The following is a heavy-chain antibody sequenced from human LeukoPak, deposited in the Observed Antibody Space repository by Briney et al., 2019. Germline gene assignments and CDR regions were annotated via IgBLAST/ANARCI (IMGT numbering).Heavy chain of an antibody. CDR2: ISGNGGST. Sequence: GGSLRLSCAASGFTFSNYAMSWVRQAPGKGLEWVSAISGNGGSTYYADSVKGRFTISRDNSKNTLYLQMNSLRAEDTAVYYCAKISPYGGNSAWGQGTLVTVSS. CDR1: GFTFSNYA. J-gene: IGHJ4*02. D-gene: IGHD4-23*01. V-gene: IGHV3-23*01. CDR3: AKISPYGGNSA.